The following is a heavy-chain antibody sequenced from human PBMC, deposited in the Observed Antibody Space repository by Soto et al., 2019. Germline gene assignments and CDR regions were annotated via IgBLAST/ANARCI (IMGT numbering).Heavy chain of an antibody. Sequence: ASVKVSCKASGYTYTSYAMHWVRQAPEQRLEWMGWINAGNGNTKYSQKFQGRVTITRDTSASTAYMELSSLRSEDTAVYYCARVPHYYDSSGYYYDYWGQGTLVTVSS. J-gene: IGHJ4*02. D-gene: IGHD3-22*01. CDR2: INAGNGNT. CDR3: ARVPHYYDSSGYYYDY. V-gene: IGHV1-3*01. CDR1: GYTYTSYA.